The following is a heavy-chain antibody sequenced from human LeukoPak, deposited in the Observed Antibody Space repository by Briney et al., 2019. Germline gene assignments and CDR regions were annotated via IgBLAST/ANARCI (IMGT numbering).Heavy chain of an antibody. CDR3: ARDSSMLRGPLVIYYFDF. Sequence: GGSLRLSCAASEFTFSSYAMIWVRQAPGKGLEWVSLISGSGAGTYYADSVKGRFTISRDNSKNTLYLRMNSLRADDTAVYYCARDSSMLRGPLVIYYFDFWGQGTLVTVSS. J-gene: IGHJ4*02. CDR2: ISGSGAGT. CDR1: EFTFSSYA. V-gene: IGHV3-23*01. D-gene: IGHD3-10*01.